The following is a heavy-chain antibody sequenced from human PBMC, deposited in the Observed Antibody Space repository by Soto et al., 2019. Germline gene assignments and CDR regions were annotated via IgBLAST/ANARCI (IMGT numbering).Heavy chain of an antibody. CDR1: GFTFSSSA. D-gene: IGHD2-15*01. Sequence: EEQLLESGGGLVQPRGSLRISCVASGFTFSSSAMNWVRQAPGKGLEWVSTFGTSANNTYYADSVRGRFTISRDNSKNTLYLQMNSLRVDDTAVYYCAKARRLLKRGGAFDIWGQGTMVTVSS. V-gene: IGHV3-23*01. CDR2: FGTSANNT. CDR3: AKARRLLKRGGAFDI. J-gene: IGHJ3*02.